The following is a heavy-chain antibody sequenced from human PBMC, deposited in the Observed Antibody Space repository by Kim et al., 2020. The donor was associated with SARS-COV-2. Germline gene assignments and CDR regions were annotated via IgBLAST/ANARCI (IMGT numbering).Heavy chain of an antibody. Sequence: GGSLRLSCAASGFTFSSYAMSWVRQAPGKGLEWVSGISGSGGGTFYADSVKGRLTISRDNSNNTLYLQMNSLRAEDTAVYYCAKVVGPTTPKSFDYWGQGTLVTVSS. D-gene: IGHD1-26*01. CDR3: AKVVGPTTPKSFDY. CDR1: GFTFSSYA. V-gene: IGHV3-23*01. J-gene: IGHJ4*02. CDR2: ISGSGGGT.